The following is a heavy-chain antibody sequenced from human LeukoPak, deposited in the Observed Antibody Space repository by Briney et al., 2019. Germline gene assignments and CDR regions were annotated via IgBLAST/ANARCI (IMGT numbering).Heavy chain of an antibody. V-gene: IGHV4-59*01. J-gene: IGHJ6*03. Sequence: SETLSLTCTVSGGSISSYYWNWIRQPPGKGLEWIGYIYYSGSTNYNPSLKSRVTISVDTSKNQFSLKLSSVTAADTAVYYCAKSEETRSYYYYMDVWGKGTTVTMSS. CDR1: GGSISSYY. D-gene: IGHD5-24*01. CDR2: IYYSGST. CDR3: AKSEETRSYYYYMDV.